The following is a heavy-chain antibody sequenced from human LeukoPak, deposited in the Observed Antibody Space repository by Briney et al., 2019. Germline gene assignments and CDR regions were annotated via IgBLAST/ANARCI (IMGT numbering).Heavy chain of an antibody. D-gene: IGHD3-10*01. Sequence: PGGSLRLSCAASGFTVSSNYLTWVRQAPGKGLEWVSVIYSGGSTYYADSVTGRFTISRDNSKNTLYLQMNSLRAEDTAVYYCARGLGSGSSPFDYWGQGTLVTVSS. V-gene: IGHV3-53*01. CDR3: ARGLGSGSSPFDY. J-gene: IGHJ4*02. CDR2: IYSGGST. CDR1: GFTVSSNY.